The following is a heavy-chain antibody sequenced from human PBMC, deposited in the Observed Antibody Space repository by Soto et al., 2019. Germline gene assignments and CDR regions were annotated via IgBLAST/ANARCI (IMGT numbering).Heavy chain of an antibody. V-gene: IGHV3-74*01. CDR2: INGAGSST. CDR3: ARAFLMTTFGNDAFDI. Sequence: EVQLVESGGGLIQPGGSLRLSCAASGFTFNTYWMHWVRQAPGKGLVWVSRINGAGSSTSYAESVKGRFTISRDSAKNILYLQMNSLRAEDTGVYYCARAFLMTTFGNDAFDIWGQGTMVTVSS. CDR1: GFTFNTYW. D-gene: IGHD3-16*01. J-gene: IGHJ3*02.